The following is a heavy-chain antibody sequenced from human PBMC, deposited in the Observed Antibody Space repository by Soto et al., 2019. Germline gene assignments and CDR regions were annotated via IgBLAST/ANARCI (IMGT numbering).Heavy chain of an antibody. CDR2: ISYDGSNK. Sequence: QVQLVESGGGVVQPGRSLRLSCAASGFTFSSYGMHWVRQAPGKGLEWVAVISYDGSNKYYADSVKGRFTISRDNSKNTLYLQMNSLRAEDTAVYYCAKDSATVTTYFYYYYYGMGVWGQGTTVTVSS. V-gene: IGHV3-30*18. J-gene: IGHJ6*02. CDR3: AKDSATVTTYFYYYYYGMGV. CDR1: GFTFSSYG. D-gene: IGHD4-17*01.